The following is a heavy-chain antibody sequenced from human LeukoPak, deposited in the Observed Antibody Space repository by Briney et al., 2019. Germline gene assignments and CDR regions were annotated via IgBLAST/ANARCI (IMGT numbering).Heavy chain of an antibody. CDR3: ARRPQLRRYSSSPLWAFDI. CDR2: INHSGST. Sequence: SETLSLTCAVYGGSFSGYYWSWIRQPPGKGLEWIGEINHSGSTNYNPSLQSRVTISVDTSKNQFSLKLSSVTAADTAVYYCARRPQLRRYSSSPLWAFDIWGQGTMVTVSS. CDR1: GGSFSGYY. D-gene: IGHD6-13*01. J-gene: IGHJ3*02. V-gene: IGHV4-34*01.